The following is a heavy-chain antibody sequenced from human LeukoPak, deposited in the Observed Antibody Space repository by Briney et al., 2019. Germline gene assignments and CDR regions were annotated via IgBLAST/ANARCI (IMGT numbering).Heavy chain of an antibody. V-gene: IGHV3-21*01. CDR3: ARVPECAGSCFKD. Sequence: GGSLRLSCSASGFTFSSYIMYSGRQAPGKGLEWVSSISSSSSYIYYADSVKGRFTISRDNAKNSLYLQMNSLRAEDTAVYYCARVPECAGSCFKDWGEGNLVTVSS. J-gene: IGHJ4*02. CDR2: ISSSSSYI. D-gene: IGHD3-10*01. CDR1: GFTFSSYI.